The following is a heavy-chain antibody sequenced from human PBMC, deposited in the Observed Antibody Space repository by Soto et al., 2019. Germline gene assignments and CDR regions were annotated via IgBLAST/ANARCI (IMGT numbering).Heavy chain of an antibody. Sequence: GGSLRLSCAASGFTFSNAWMNWVRQAPGKGLEWVGRIKSKTDGGTTDYAAPVKGRFTISRDDSKNTLYLQMNSLKTEDTAVYYCTGMILGFCISTSCSEIDYWGQGTLVTVSS. CDR2: IKSKTDGGTT. J-gene: IGHJ4*02. V-gene: IGHV3-15*07. CDR3: TGMILGFCISTSCSEIDY. D-gene: IGHD2-2*01. CDR1: GFTFSNAW.